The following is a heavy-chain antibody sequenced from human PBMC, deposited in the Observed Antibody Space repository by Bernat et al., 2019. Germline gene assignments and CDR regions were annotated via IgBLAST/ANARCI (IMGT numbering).Heavy chain of an antibody. Sequence: EVQLTESGGVVIQTGGSLRLSCAASGVTFNDYSMQWVRQVPGKGLEWVSLISWDGRKIYDLDSVKGRFTISRDNSKKSLYLQMSSLRIDDTALYYGAKAPYRDGGWYVDHWGQGTLVTVSS. J-gene: IGHJ4*02. CDR3: AKAPYRDGGWYVDH. CDR2: ISWDGRKI. CDR1: GVTFNDYS. V-gene: IGHV3-43*01. D-gene: IGHD6-19*01.